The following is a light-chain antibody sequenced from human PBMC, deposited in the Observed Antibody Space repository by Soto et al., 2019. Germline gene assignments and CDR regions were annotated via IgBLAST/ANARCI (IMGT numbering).Light chain of an antibody. CDR3: QQYGGSPLFT. J-gene: IGKJ3*01. V-gene: IGKV3-20*01. Sequence: EIVLTQSPGTLSLSPGERATLSCRASQSLSSSYLAWYQQKPGQAPRLLIFSASSRATGIPDRFSGGGSGTDFTLTISRLEPEDFAVYYCQQYGGSPLFTFGPGTTVDIK. CDR1: QSLSSSY. CDR2: SAS.